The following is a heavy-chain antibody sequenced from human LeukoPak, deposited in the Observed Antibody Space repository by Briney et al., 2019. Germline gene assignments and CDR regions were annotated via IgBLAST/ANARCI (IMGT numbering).Heavy chain of an antibody. CDR3: AKDIYDSSGVDY. J-gene: IGHJ4*02. V-gene: IGHV3-23*01. Sequence: PGGSLRLSCAGSGFTFSSYAMSWVRQAPGKGLEWVSAISGSGGSTYYADSVKGRFTISRDNSKNTLYLQMNSMRAEDTAVYYCAKDIYDSSGVDYWGQGTLVTVSS. D-gene: IGHD3-22*01. CDR2: ISGSGGST. CDR1: GFTFSSYA.